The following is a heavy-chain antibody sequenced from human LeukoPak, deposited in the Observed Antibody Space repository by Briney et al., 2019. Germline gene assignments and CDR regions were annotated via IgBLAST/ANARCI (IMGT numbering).Heavy chain of an antibody. CDR1: GFTFSNYA. CDR2: IRGSGGST. V-gene: IGHV3-23*01. J-gene: IGHJ6*03. Sequence: GGSLRLSCAASGFTFSNYAMSWVRQAPGKGLEWVSAIRGSGGSTYYADSVKGRFTISRDNSKNTLYLQMSSLRAEDTAVYYCAKGTQLEIYYLYHYMDVWGKGTTVTVSS. D-gene: IGHD1-1*01. CDR3: AKGTQLEIYYLYHYMDV.